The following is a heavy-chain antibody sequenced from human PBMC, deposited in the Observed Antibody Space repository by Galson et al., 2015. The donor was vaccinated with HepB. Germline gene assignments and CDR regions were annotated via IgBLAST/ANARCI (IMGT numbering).Heavy chain of an antibody. V-gene: IGHV1-69*13. Sequence: SVKVSCKASGGTFSSYAISWVRQAPGQGLEWMGGITPLFGTAKYAQKFQGRVTITADESTSTVYMDLSSLRSEDTAVYYCAREGIAAAANPVYYWGQGTLGTGSS. J-gene: IGHJ4*02. CDR3: AREGIAAAANPVYY. CDR1: GGTFSSYA. CDR2: ITPLFGTA. D-gene: IGHD6-13*01.